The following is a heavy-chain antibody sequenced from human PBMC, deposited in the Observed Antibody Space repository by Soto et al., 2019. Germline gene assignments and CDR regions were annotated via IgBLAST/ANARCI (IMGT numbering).Heavy chain of an antibody. CDR2: IYYSGST. D-gene: IGHD3-22*01. CDR1: GGSISRGGYY. J-gene: IGHJ2*01. V-gene: IGHV4-31*03. CDR3: ARVTVVVITRYWYFDL. Sequence: QVQLQESGPGLVKPSQTLSLTCTVSGGSISRGGYYWSWIRQYPGKGLEWIGYIYYSGSTYYNPSLKSRVTISVDTSKNQFSLKLSSVTAADTAVYYCARVTVVVITRYWYFDLWGLGTLVTVSS.